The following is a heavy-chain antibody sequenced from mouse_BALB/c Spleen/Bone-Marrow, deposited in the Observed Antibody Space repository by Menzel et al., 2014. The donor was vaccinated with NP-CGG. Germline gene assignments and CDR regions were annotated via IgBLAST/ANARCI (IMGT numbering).Heavy chain of an antibody. Sequence: EVQLQQSGPSLVKPSQTLSLTCSVTGDSITSGYWNWIRKFPGNKLEYMGYISYSGSTYYNPSLKSRISITRDTSKNQYFLQLNSVATEDTATFYCARGGGTGFDYWGQGTTLTVSS. CDR2: ISYSGST. D-gene: IGHD3-3*01. J-gene: IGHJ2*01. CDR1: GDSITSGY. V-gene: IGHV3-8*02. CDR3: ARGGGTGFDY.